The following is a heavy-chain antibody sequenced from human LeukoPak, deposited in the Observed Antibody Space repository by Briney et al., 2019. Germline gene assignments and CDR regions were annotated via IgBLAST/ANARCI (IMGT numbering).Heavy chain of an antibody. J-gene: IGHJ4*02. V-gene: IGHV3-11*01. CDR3: ARPTYYYDSSGPQEY. D-gene: IGHD3-22*01. Sequence: GGSLRLSCTASGFTFGDYAMTWVRQAPGKGLEWVSYISNRGDTIYYADSVKGRFTISRDNAKNSLFLQMNSLRAEDTAMYYCARPTYYYDSSGPQEYWGQGTLVTVSS. CDR1: GFTFGDYA. CDR2: ISNRGDTI.